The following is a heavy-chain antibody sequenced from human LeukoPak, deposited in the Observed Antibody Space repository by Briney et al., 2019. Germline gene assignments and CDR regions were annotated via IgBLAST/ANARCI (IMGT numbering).Heavy chain of an antibody. CDR3: ARSSLEARPIAARANWLDP. Sequence: PSQTLSLTCTVSGGSISRGRYDWACHRPPAGTGREWVGRIDASRGSTNYNPSLKGRATISVDASKNQFSLKLSSATAADTAVYYCARSSLEARPIAARANWLDPWGQGNLVTVSS. CDR1: GGSISRGRYD. D-gene: IGHD6-6*01. V-gene: IGHV4-61*02. J-gene: IGHJ5*02. CDR2: IDASRGST.